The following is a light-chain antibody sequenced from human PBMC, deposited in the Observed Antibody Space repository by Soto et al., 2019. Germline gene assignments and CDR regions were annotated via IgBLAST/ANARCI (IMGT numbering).Light chain of an antibody. V-gene: IGLV2-8*01. CDR2: EVS. CDR1: SSDVGGYNC. Sequence: QSALTQPPSASESPGQSVTISCTGTSSDVGGYNCVSWYQQHPGQAPKLMIYEVSKRPSGDPHRFSASKSGNTASLTVSGLQAEDEADYYCSSYAGSNNFVVFGGGTQLTVL. CDR3: SSYAGSNNFVV. J-gene: IGLJ2*01.